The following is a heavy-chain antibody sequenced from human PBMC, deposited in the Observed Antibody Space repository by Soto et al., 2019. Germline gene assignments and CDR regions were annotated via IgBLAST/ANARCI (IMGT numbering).Heavy chain of an antibody. V-gene: IGHV1-18*01. CDR1: GYTFSSYF. J-gene: IGHJ4*02. CDR2: ISAYNGNT. Sequence: QVQLVQSGAEVKKPGASVKVSCKASGYTFSSYFISWVRQAPGQGLEWMGWISAYNGNTNYAQNLQGRVTMTTDTSTSTASMELRSLSSDDTAVYYCARDLPPVDYWGQGTLVTVSS. CDR3: ARDLPPVDY.